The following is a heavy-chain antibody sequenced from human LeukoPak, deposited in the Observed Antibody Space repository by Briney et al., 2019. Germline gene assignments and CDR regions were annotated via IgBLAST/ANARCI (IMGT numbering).Heavy chain of an antibody. CDR3: ARGWELLYWYGMDV. CDR2: IWYDGSNK. CDR1: GFTFSSYG. D-gene: IGHD1-26*01. Sequence: GGSLRLSCAASGFTFSSYGMHWVRQAPGKGLEWVAVIWYDGSNKYSADSVKGRFTISRDNSKNTLYLQMNSLRAEDTAVYYCARGWELLYWYGMDVWGQGTTVTVSS. V-gene: IGHV3-33*01. J-gene: IGHJ6*02.